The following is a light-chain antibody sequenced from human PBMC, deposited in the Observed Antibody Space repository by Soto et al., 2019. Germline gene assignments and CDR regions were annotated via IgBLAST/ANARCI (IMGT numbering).Light chain of an antibody. CDR3: QHYNSSPWT. Sequence: DSQMTQSPSTLSASVGDRVTITCRASQSINSWLACYQQKPGKAPNLLIYKASSLESGVPSRFSGSGSGTEFTLTISSLQPDDFATYYCQHYNSSPWTFGQGTKVDIK. CDR1: QSINSW. V-gene: IGKV1-5*03. J-gene: IGKJ1*01. CDR2: KAS.